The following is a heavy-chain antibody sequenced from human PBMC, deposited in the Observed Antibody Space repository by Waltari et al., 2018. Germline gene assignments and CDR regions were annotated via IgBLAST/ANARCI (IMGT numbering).Heavy chain of an antibody. CDR1: GYSISSGYY. V-gene: IGHV4-38-2*01. D-gene: IGHD2-2*01. CDR2: IYHSGST. Sequence: QVQLQESGPGLVKPSETLSLTCAVSGYSISSGYYWGWIRQPPGKGLEWSGSIYHSGSTYDNPSLKSRVTISVDTSKNQFSLKLSSVTAADTAVYYCARRSRGPIDYWGQGTLVTVSS. J-gene: IGHJ4*02. CDR3: ARRSRGPIDY.